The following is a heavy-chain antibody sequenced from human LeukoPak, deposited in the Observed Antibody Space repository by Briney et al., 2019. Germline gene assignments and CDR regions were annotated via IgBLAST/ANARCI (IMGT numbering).Heavy chain of an antibody. J-gene: IGHJ4*02. CDR3: ATSYCGGDCSFDY. CDR2: IYYSGST. D-gene: IGHD2-21*02. Sequence: SETLSITCTVSGGSISSYYWSWIRQPPGKGMEWIGYIYYSGSTNYNPSLRSRVTISVDTSKNQFSQKLSSVTAADTAVYYCATSYCGGDCSFDYWGQGTLVTVSS. V-gene: IGHV4-59*08. CDR1: GGSISSYY.